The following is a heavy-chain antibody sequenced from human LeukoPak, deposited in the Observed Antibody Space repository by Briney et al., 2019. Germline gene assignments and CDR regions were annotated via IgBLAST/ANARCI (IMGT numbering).Heavy chain of an antibody. Sequence: SETLSLTCTVSGGSISSYYWSWIRQPPGKGLEWIGYISYSGSTDHNPSLKSRVTISVDTSKNQFSLKLSSVTAADTAVYYCAREGMVREIDYWGQGTLVTVSS. D-gene: IGHD3-10*01. J-gene: IGHJ4*02. CDR2: ISYSGST. V-gene: IGHV4-59*01. CDR3: AREGMVREIDY. CDR1: GGSISSYY.